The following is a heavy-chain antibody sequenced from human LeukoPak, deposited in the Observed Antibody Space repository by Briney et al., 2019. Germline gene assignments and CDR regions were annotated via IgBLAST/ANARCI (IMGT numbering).Heavy chain of an antibody. CDR1: GGSISSYY. J-gene: IGHJ5*02. CDR3: ASSGGQTLPQYNWFDP. D-gene: IGHD2-15*01. V-gene: IGHV4-59*01. Sequence: SETLSLICTVSGGSISSYYWSWIRQPPGKGLEWIGYIYYSGSTNYNPSLKSRVTISVDTSKNQFSLKLSSVTAADTAVYYCASSGGQTLPQYNWFDPWGQGTLVTVSS. CDR2: IYYSGST.